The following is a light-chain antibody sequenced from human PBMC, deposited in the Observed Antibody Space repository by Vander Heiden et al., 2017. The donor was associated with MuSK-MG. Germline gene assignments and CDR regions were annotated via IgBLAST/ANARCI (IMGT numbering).Light chain of an antibody. CDR2: LGS. Sequence: DIVMTQSPLSLPVTPGEPASISCRSSQSLLHSNGYNYLDWYLQKPGQSPQLLIYLGSNRASGVPDRFSGSGSGTDFTLKISRVEAEDVGVYYCRQALQTPYTFGQATKLQIK. CDR1: QSLLHSNGYNY. V-gene: IGKV2-28*01. J-gene: IGKJ2*01. CDR3: RQALQTPYT.